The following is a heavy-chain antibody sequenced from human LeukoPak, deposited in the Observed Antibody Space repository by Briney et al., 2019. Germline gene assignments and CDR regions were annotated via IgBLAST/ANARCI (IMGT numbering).Heavy chain of an antibody. CDR2: IRYDGSNK. J-gene: IGHJ5*02. CDR1: GFTFSSYG. V-gene: IGHV3-30*02. Sequence: GGSLRLSCAASGFTFSSYGMHWVRQAPGKGLEWVAFIRYDGSNKYYADSVKGRFTISRDNSKNTLYLQMNSLRAEDTAVYYCAKVNYYGSGSFRWFDPWGQGTLVTVSS. D-gene: IGHD3-10*01. CDR3: AKVNYYGSGSFRWFDP.